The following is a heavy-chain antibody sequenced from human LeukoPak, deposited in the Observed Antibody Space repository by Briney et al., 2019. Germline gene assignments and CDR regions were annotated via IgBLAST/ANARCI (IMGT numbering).Heavy chain of an antibody. CDR1: GYTITSYY. CDR2: INPSGGST. D-gene: IGHD3-9*01. Sequence: ASVKVSCKASGYTITSYYMHWVRQAPGQGLEWMGIINPSGGSTSYAQKFQGRVTMTRDMSTSTVYMELSSLRSEDTAVYYCARSSQDDILTGDAFDIWGQGTMVTVSS. V-gene: IGHV1-46*01. CDR3: ARSSQDDILTGDAFDI. J-gene: IGHJ3*02.